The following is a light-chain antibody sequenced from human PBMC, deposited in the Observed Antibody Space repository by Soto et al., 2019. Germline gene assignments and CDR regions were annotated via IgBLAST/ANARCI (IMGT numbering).Light chain of an antibody. CDR2: AAS. V-gene: IGKV1-5*01. J-gene: IGKJ1*01. CDR3: QQYNSYSKT. CDR1: QSTSYW. Sequence: DIQMTQSPSTLSASVGDRVTITCRASQSTSYWLAWYQQKPGNAPKLLIYAASSLESGVPSRFSGSGSGTEFTLTISSLQPDDSASYYCQQYNSYSKTFGQGTKV.